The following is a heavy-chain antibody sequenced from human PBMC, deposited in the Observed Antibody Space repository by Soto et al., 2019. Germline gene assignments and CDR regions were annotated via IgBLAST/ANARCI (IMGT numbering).Heavy chain of an antibody. CDR2: ISGSSDTI. Sequence: GGSLRLSCAASGFTLSSYNMNWFRQAPGKGLEWVSYISGSSDTIYYADSVKGRFTISRDNAKNSLYLQMDSLRDEDTAVYYCARDHGGSTWFVGIYYYFGVDVWGQGTTVTVSS. V-gene: IGHV3-48*02. D-gene: IGHD6-13*01. CDR1: GFTLSSYN. CDR3: ARDHGGSTWFVGIYYYFGVDV. J-gene: IGHJ6*02.